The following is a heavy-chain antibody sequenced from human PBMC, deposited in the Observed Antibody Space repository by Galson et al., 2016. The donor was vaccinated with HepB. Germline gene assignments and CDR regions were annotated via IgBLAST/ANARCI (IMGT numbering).Heavy chain of an antibody. V-gene: IGHV1-18*01. CDR2: ISAYNGNT. J-gene: IGHJ5*02. CDR1: GYTFTTYG. D-gene: IGHD3-10*01. CDR3: ARVDILRFGYQTPFDP. Sequence: SVKVSCKASGYTFTTYGISWVRQAPGQGLEWMGWISAYNGNTNYAQKLQGRVTMTTDTSTSTVYMEFRSLRSDDTAVYYCARVDILRFGYQTPFDPWGQGTLVTVSS.